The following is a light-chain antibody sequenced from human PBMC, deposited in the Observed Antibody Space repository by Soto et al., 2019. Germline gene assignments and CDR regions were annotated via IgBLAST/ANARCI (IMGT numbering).Light chain of an antibody. V-gene: IGKV3-11*01. CDR3: QQRSNWPPVYT. Sequence: EIVLTQSPATLSLSPGERATLSCRASQSVNTYLAWYQQKPGQAPRLLIDDASNRATGIPARFTGSGSGTDFTLTISSLESEDFAVYYCQQRSNWPPVYTFGQGTKLEIK. J-gene: IGKJ2*01. CDR1: QSVNTY. CDR2: DAS.